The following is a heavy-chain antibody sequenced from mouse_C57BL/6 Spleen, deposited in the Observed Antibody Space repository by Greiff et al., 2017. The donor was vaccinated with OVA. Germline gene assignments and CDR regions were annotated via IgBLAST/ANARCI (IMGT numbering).Heavy chain of an antibody. CDR3: ARHYSNYLDY. Sequence: VQLQQSGGDLVKPGGSLKLSCAASGFTFSSYGMSWVRQTPDKRLEWVATISSGGSYTYYPDSVKGRFTISRDNAKNTLYLQMSSLKSEDTAMYYCARHYSNYLDYWGQGTSVTVSS. V-gene: IGHV5-6*01. CDR1: GFTFSSYG. J-gene: IGHJ4*01. D-gene: IGHD2-5*01. CDR2: ISSGGSYT.